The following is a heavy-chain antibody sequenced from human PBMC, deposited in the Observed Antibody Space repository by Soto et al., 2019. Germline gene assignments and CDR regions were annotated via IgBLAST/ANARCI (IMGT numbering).Heavy chain of an antibody. CDR1: GYTLSSYG. Sequence: GGPVKGSCKASGYTLSSYGISWGRQAPGQGVEWMGWISAYNGNTNYAQKLQGRVTMTTDTSTSTAYMELRSLRSDDTAVYYCARADIVVVPAAIAHNWFDPWGQGTLVTVSS. J-gene: IGHJ5*02. V-gene: IGHV1-18*01. D-gene: IGHD2-2*01. CDR3: ARADIVVVPAAIAHNWFDP. CDR2: ISAYNGNT.